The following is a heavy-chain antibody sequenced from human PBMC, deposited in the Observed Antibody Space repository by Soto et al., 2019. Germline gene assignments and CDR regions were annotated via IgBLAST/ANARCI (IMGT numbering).Heavy chain of an antibody. D-gene: IGHD6-6*01. Sequence: QVQQVRSGAEVKKPGSSVKVPCKASGGTFSSYTISWVRQAPGQELEWMARIIPIMNITNFARKFQGRVTLTAETSTTTAYMELSSLTSEDPAMYYCSSQSMRPRPLPGYSFDYWGQGVLVTVSS. CDR3: SSQSMRPRPLPGYSFDY. CDR1: GGTFSSYT. J-gene: IGHJ4*02. CDR2: IIPIMNIT. V-gene: IGHV1-69*02.